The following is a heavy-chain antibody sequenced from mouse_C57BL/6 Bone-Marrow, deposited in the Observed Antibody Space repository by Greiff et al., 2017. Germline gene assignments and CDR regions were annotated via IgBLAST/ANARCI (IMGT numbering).Heavy chain of an antibody. V-gene: IGHV1-26*01. D-gene: IGHD1-1*01. Sequence: EVQLQQSGPELVQPGASVKISCKASGYTFTDYYMNWVKQSHGKSLEWIGDISPNNGGTSYNQKFKGKATLTVDKSSCTAYMELRSLTSEDSAVYYCASLIYYYGSIYAMDYWGQGTSVTVSS. CDR2: ISPNNGGT. J-gene: IGHJ4*01. CDR1: GYTFTDYY. CDR3: ASLIYYYGSIYAMDY.